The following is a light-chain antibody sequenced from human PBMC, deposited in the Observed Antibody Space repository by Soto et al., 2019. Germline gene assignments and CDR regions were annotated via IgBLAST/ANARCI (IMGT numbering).Light chain of an antibody. V-gene: IGLV1-40*01. J-gene: IGLJ2*01. Sequence: QSVLTQPPSVSGAPGQRVTISCTGSSSNIGAGFDVHWYQHLRGTAPKLLIYDNNNRPSGVPDRFSGSKSGTSASLAITGRQAEDEADYYCQSYDSSLLHVVFGGGTKVTVL. CDR2: DNN. CDR3: QSYDSSLLHVV. CDR1: SSNIGAGFD.